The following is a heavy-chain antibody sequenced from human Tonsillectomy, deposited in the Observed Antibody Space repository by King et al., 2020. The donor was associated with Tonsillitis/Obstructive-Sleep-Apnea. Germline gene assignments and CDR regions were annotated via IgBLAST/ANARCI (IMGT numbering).Heavy chain of an antibody. CDR2: MNPNSGNT. CDR1: GYTFTSYD. Sequence: QVQLVESGAEVKKPGASVKVSCKASGYTFTSYDINWVRQATGQGLEWMGWMNPNSGNTGYAQKFQGRVTMTRNTSISTAYMELSSLRSEDTAVYYCARALSHYYYYYIDVWGKGTTVTVSS. CDR3: ARALSHYYYYYIDV. V-gene: IGHV1-8*01. J-gene: IGHJ6*03.